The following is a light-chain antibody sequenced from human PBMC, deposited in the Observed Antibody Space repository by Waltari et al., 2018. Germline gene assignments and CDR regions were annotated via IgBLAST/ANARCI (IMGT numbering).Light chain of an antibody. V-gene: IGLV2-14*03. CDR3: SSYTTSWTYV. CDR2: DVT. CDR1: TCKIRSSNS. Sequence: QSALTQPASVSRPPGQSSTTPCPGTTCKIRSSNSVSWYQQYPGEAPKLLIYDVTYRPSGVSSRFSGSKSGHTAFLTISGLQAEDEADFFCSSYTTSWTYVFGTGTTVNVL. J-gene: IGLJ1*01.